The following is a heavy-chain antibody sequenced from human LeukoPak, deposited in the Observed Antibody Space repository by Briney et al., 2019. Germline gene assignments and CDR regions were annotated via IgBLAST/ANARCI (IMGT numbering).Heavy chain of an antibody. CDR2: ISGSGDNT. CDR3: AKGYGWEASYYYYYMDV. V-gene: IGHV3-23*01. CDR1: GFTFSNYA. Sequence: PGGSLRLSCAASGFTFSNYAMNWVRQAPGKGLEWVSAISGSGDNTYYADSVKGRFTISRDNSKNTLYLQMKSLRTEDTAVYYCAKGYGWEASYYYYYMDVWGKGTTVTISS. D-gene: IGHD1-26*01. J-gene: IGHJ6*03.